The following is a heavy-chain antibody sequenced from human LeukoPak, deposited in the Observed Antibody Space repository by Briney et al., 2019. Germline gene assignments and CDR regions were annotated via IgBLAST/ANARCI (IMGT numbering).Heavy chain of an antibody. J-gene: IGHJ3*02. CDR3: ARERGNLRGDSFDI. Sequence: SETLSLTCTVSGVSISSYYWSWIRQPAGKGLEWIGRIHTSGSTNYNPSLKSRVTMSLDTSKNQFSLKLTSVTAADTAVYYCARERGNLRGDSFDIWGQGTMVTVSS. CDR1: GVSISSYY. CDR2: IHTSGST. D-gene: IGHD1-26*01. V-gene: IGHV4-4*07.